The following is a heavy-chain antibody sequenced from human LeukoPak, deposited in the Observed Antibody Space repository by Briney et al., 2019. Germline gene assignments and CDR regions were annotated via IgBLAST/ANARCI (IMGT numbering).Heavy chain of an antibody. Sequence: ASVTVSCLSSVYTFTSYAMNWVRQAPGQGLEWMGWINTNTGNPTYAHGFTGRFVFSLDTSVSTAYLQISSLKADDTAVYYFARGLRVTPLDYWGQGTLVTVSS. J-gene: IGHJ4*02. V-gene: IGHV7-4-1*02. CDR1: VYTFTSYA. CDR3: ARGLRVTPLDY. CDR2: INTNTGNP. D-gene: IGHD2-21*02.